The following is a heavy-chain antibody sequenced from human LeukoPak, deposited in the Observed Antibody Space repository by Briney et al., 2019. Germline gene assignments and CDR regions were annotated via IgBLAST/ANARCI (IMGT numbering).Heavy chain of an antibody. CDR2: INPSAGTT. CDR1: GYTSTSYY. D-gene: IGHD6-19*01. CDR3: ARGKSSVWPVGLCMDV. Sequence: ASVKVSCKAFGYTSTSYYMHWVRQAPGQGLEWMGLINPSAGTTTYAQKFQGRVTVTRDTSTSTVYMDLSSLKSEDTAVYYCARGKSSVWPVGLCMDVWGQGTTVTVSS. V-gene: IGHV1-46*01. J-gene: IGHJ6*02.